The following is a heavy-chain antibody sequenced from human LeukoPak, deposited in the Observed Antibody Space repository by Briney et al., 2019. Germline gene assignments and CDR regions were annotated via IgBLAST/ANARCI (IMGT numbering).Heavy chain of an antibody. CDR3: AKDRCSNGVGCYYYYMDV. V-gene: IGHV3-30*02. Sequence: GGSLRLSCAATGFTFRSYGMHWVRQAPGKGLEWVAYIQYDGSNQQYADSVKGRFSISRDSSKTILHLQMNSLRAEDTAVYYCAKDRCSNGVGCYYYYMDVWGKGTTVTISS. CDR2: IQYDGSNQ. J-gene: IGHJ6*03. D-gene: IGHD2-8*01. CDR1: GFTFRSYG.